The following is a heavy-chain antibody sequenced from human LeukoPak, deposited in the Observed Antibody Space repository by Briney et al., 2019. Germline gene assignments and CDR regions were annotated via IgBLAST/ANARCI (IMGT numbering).Heavy chain of an antibody. CDR1: GGSISSGDYY. CDR3: ARDLRVGGSSGWYAFDV. CDR2: IYYSGST. J-gene: IGHJ3*01. D-gene: IGHD6-19*01. Sequence: SQTLSLTCTVSGGSISSGDYYWSWIRQPPGKGLEWIGYIYYSGSTYYNPSLKSRVTISIDTSKNQFSLKLSSVTAADTAVYYCARDLRVGGSSGWYAFDVWGQGTMVTVSS. V-gene: IGHV4-30-4*08.